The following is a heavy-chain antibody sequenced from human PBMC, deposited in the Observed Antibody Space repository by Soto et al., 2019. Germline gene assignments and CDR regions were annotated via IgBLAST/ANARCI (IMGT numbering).Heavy chain of an antibody. CDR2: ISAYNGNT. J-gene: IGHJ5*02. D-gene: IGHD3-3*01. Sequence: ASLKVSCNASGYTFTSYVISWVLQAPGQGLEWMGWISAYNGNTNYAQKLQGRATMTTDTSTSTAYMELRSLRSDDTAVYYCARDPPGLWSGSNSWWFDAWGQGTLLTVSS. CDR1: GYTFTSYV. V-gene: IGHV1-18*01. CDR3: ARDPPGLWSGSNSWWFDA.